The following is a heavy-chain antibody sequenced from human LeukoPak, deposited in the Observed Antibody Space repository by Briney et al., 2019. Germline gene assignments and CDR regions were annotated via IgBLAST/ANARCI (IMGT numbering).Heavy chain of an antibody. Sequence: SQSLSLTCAISVDSVSSNVAAGNWTRHSPSRGLEWLGRTYYRSKRYNDYAASVKSRITITPDTSNNQFCLQLTSVTPEDTGAYYSARDLRDDYGDTAWFCPRGTRTLVTVS. CDR1: VDSVSSNVAA. CDR2: TYYRSKRYN. J-gene: IGHJ5*02. V-gene: IGHV6-1*01. D-gene: IGHD4-17*01. CDR3: ARDLRDDYGDTAWFCP.